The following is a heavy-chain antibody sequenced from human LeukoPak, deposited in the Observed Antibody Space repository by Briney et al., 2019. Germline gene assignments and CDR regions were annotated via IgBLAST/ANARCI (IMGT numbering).Heavy chain of an antibody. V-gene: IGHV1-2*06. CDR2: INPNSAGT. CDR3: ARGERAELVSSRLW. Sequence: GASVKVSCKASGYTVTSYGISWGRQAPGQGGEWMGRINPNSAGTNYAQKFQGRVTMTRDTSISTAYMELSRLRSDDTAVYYCARGERAELVSSRLWWGQGTLVTVSS. D-gene: IGHD6-13*01. J-gene: IGHJ4*02. CDR1: GYTVTSYG.